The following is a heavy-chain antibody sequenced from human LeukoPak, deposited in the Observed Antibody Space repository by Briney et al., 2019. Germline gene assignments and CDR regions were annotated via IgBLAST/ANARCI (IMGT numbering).Heavy chain of an antibody. V-gene: IGHV1-2*02. CDR2: INPNSGGT. CDR3: ARGGIVVEVTPTGGSHDY. J-gene: IGHJ4*02. CDR1: GSTFTGYY. Sequence: ASVKVSCKASGSTFTGYYIHWVRQAPGQGLEWMGWINPNSGGTNYAQKSQGRVTMTRDTSISTAYMELSRLTSDDTAVYYCARGGIVVEVTPTGGSHDYWGQGTLVTVSS. D-gene: IGHD2-15*01.